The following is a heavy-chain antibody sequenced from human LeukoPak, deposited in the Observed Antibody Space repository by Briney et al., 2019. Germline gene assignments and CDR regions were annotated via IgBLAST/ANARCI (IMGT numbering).Heavy chain of an antibody. Sequence: SETLSLTCTVSGGSISSYYWSWIRQPPGKGLEWIGYIYYSGSTNYNPSLKSRVTISVDTSKNQFSLKLSSVTAADTAVYYCARDTPSRLDAFDIWGQGTMVTVSS. CDR3: ARDTPSRLDAFDI. V-gene: IGHV4-59*01. J-gene: IGHJ3*02. CDR2: IYYSGST. CDR1: GGSISSYY.